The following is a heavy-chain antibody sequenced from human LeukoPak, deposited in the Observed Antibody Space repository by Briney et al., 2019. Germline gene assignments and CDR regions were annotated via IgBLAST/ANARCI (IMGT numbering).Heavy chain of an antibody. CDR1: GGSFSGYY. CDR3: ARVSSLQGSLDAFDI. V-gene: IGHV4-34*01. J-gene: IGHJ3*02. D-gene: IGHD2-15*01. CDR2: INHSGST. Sequence: PSETLSLTCAVYGGSFSGYYWSWIRQPPGKGLEWIGEINHSGSTNYNPSLKSRVTISVDTSKNQFSLKLSSVTAADTAVYYCARVSSLQGSLDAFDIWGQGTMVTVSP.